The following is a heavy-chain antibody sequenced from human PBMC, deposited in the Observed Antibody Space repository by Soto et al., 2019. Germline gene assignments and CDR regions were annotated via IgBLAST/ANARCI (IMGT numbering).Heavy chain of an antibody. J-gene: IGHJ4*02. V-gene: IGHV4-39*01. Sequence: QLQLQESGPGLVKPSETLSLTCTVSGGSISSSSYYWGWIRQPPGKGLEWIGSIYYSGSTYYNPSLKSRVTIPVDTSKNQFSLKLSSVTAADTAVYYCARLKVEYSYGYVWAGWDYWGQGTLVTVSS. D-gene: IGHD5-18*01. CDR1: GGSISSSSYY. CDR3: ARLKVEYSYGYVWAGWDY. CDR2: IYYSGST.